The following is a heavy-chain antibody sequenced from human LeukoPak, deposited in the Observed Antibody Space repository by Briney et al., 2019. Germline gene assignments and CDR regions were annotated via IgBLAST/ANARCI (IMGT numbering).Heavy chain of an antibody. CDR1: GLIFSSYA. CDR2: ISYDGSNE. D-gene: IGHD5-18*01. J-gene: IGHJ3*02. CDR3: ARDLDYRGFIQLWLGAFDI. Sequence: PGWSLRLSCAASGLIFSSYAMHWVRQAPGKGLEWVAVISYDGSNEYYADSVKGRFTISRDNSKNTLYLQMNSLRAEDTAVYYCARDLDYRGFIQLWLGAFDIWGQGTMVTVSS. V-gene: IGHV3-30*04.